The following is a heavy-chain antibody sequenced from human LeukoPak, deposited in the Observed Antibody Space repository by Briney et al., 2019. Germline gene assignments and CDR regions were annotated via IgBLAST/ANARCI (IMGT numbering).Heavy chain of an antibody. D-gene: IGHD4-17*01. Sequence: GRSLRLSCAASGFTFSDYGFHWVRQAPGKGLEWLAVIWYDGSNKYYADSVKGRFTISRDNSKNTLYLQMNSLRAEDTAVYCCARDLGTTNYFFDYWGQGTLVTVSS. CDR3: ARDLGTTNYFFDY. J-gene: IGHJ4*02. V-gene: IGHV3-33*01. CDR1: GFTFSDYG. CDR2: IWYDGSNK.